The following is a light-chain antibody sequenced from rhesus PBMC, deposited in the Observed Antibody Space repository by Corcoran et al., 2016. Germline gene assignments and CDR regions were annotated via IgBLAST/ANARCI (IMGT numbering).Light chain of an antibody. V-gene: IGKV1-28*02. CDR1: QGISSY. J-gene: IGKJ2*01. Sequence: GDTVTITCRASQGISSYLNWFQQKPGKAPKLLIYAASRLESGVPSRFSGSGSGTEFTLTISSLQPEDFATYYCLQYNSDPYSFGQGTKVEIE. CDR2: AAS. CDR3: LQYNSDPYS.